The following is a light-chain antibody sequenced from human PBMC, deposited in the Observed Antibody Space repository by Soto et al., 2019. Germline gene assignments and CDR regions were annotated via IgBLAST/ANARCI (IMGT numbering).Light chain of an antibody. Sequence: DIQMTQSPSTLSASVGDRVTITCRASRSISSWLAWYQQKPGKVPKLLIYKASSLESGVPSRFSGSGSETEFTLTISSLQPEDFATYYCQQYKNYLWAFGQGTKVEIK. CDR1: RSISSW. V-gene: IGKV1-5*03. J-gene: IGKJ1*01. CDR3: QQYKNYLWA. CDR2: KAS.